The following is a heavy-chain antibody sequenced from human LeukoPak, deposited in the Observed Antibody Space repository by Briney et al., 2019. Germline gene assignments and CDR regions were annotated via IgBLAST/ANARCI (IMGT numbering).Heavy chain of an antibody. Sequence: GASVKVSCKASGGTFSSYAISWVRQAPGQGLEWMGGIIPIFGTANYAQKFQGRVTITTDESTSTAYMELSSLRSEDTAVYYCARENGDPYNWFDSWGQGTLVTVSS. J-gene: IGHJ5*01. CDR3: ARENGDPYNWFDS. D-gene: IGHD4-17*01. CDR2: IIPIFGTA. CDR1: GGTFSSYA. V-gene: IGHV1-69*05.